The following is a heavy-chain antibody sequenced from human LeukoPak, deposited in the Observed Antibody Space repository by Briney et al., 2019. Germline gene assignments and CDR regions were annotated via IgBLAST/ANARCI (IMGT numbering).Heavy chain of an antibody. J-gene: IGHJ3*02. CDR3: TRSYSSSWDPRPGTFDI. V-gene: IGHV4-39*01. Sequence: SETLSLTCTVSGGSISSSSYYWGWIRQPPGKGLEWIGNFYYSGSTYYNPSLKSRVTISVDTSKNQFSLKLSSVTAADTAVYYCTRSYSSSWDPRPGTFDIWGQGTMVTVSS. D-gene: IGHD6-13*01. CDR2: FYYSGST. CDR1: GGSISSSSYY.